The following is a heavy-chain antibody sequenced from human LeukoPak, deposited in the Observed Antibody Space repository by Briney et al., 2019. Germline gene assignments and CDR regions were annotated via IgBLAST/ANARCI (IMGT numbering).Heavy chain of an antibody. CDR1: GYTFTSYG. J-gene: IGHJ4*02. Sequence: ASVKVSCKASGYTFTSYGISWVRQAPGQGLEWMGWRSAYNGNTNYAQKLQGRVTMTTDTSTSTAYMELRSLRSDDTAVYYCARDGRGVWGSYRRALFDYWGQGTLVTVSS. CDR3: ARDGRGVWGSYRRALFDY. D-gene: IGHD3-16*02. CDR2: RSAYNGNT. V-gene: IGHV1-18*01.